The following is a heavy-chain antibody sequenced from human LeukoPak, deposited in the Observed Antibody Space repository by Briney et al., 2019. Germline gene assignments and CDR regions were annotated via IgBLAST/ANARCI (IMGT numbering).Heavy chain of an antibody. CDR1: GFTFSSYA. V-gene: IGHV3-23*01. CDR3: ARSIVGATPFDP. CDR2: ISGSGGST. Sequence: RGSLTLSCAASGFTFSSYAMSWVRQAPGKGLEWVSAISGSGGSTYYADSVKGRFTISRDNSKNTLYLQMNSLRAEDTAVYYCARSIVGATPFDPWGQGTLVTVSS. J-gene: IGHJ5*02. D-gene: IGHD1-26*01.